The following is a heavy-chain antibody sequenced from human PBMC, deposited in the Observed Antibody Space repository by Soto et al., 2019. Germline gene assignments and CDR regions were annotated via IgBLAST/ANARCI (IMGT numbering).Heavy chain of an antibody. CDR1: GYAFSQFY. D-gene: IGHD4-17*01. CDR2: INPNSGRT. J-gene: IGHJ6*03. CDR3: ARESGGTTATLDYYYFYMDV. Sequence: QVQLVQSGAEVKKPGASVTVSCKASGYAFSQFYIHWMRQAPGQGLEWMGWINPNSGRTKFAQNFQGWVTMTRDTSIKTVYMELSGLRSDATAVYYCARESGGTTATLDYYYFYMDVWGKGTTVTVSS. V-gene: IGHV1-2*04.